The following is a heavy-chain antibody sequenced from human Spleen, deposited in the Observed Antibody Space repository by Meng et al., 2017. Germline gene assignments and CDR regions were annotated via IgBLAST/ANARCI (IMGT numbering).Heavy chain of an antibody. D-gene: IGHD4-23*01. CDR3: ARDYGGNSGWFDP. V-gene: IGHV1-8*03. Sequence: ASVKVSCKAVGYTFTSYDINWVRQATGQGLEWLGWMNPNSGDTGYAQKFQGRVTITRDTSISTAYMELTSLRSEDTAVYYCARDYGGNSGWFDPWGQGTLVTVSS. CDR2: MNPNSGDT. CDR1: GYTFTSYD. J-gene: IGHJ5*02.